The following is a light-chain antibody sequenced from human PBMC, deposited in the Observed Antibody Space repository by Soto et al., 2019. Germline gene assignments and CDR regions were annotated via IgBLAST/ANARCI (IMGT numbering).Light chain of an antibody. Sequence: QAVVSQEPSFSVSPGETVTLTCGLTSASVLTSYYPSWYQQTPGQAPRTLIYSTNIRSSGVPDRFSGSILGNKAALTITGAQADDETDYCCALYVGAGTVVLGGGNKLTVL. V-gene: IGLV8-61*01. CDR2: STN. CDR3: ALYVGAGTVV. J-gene: IGLJ2*01. CDR1: SASVLTSYY.